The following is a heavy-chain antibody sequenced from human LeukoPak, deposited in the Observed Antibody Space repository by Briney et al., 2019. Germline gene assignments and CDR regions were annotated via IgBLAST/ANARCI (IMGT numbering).Heavy chain of an antibody. J-gene: IGHJ4*02. CDR1: GFTFSSYG. Sequence: GGSLRLSCATSGFTFSSYGMHWVRQAPGKGLEWVTFIRHDGSSKYYTDSVKGRFTISRDNSKNTLHLQMNSLRPEETAVYYCAREDLWFGEFIFDYWGQGTLVTVSS. D-gene: IGHD3-10*01. CDR2: IRHDGSSK. CDR3: AREDLWFGEFIFDY. V-gene: IGHV3-30*02.